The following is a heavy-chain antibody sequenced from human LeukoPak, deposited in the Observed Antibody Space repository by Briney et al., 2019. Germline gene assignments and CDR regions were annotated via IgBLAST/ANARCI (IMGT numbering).Heavy chain of an antibody. CDR1: GFIFEDYA. CDR3: ARDPNSWIQSFVDY. CDR2: INSDGSST. D-gene: IGHD5-18*01. Sequence: GGSLRLSCTASGFIFEDYALHWVRQAPGKGLVWVSRINSDGSSTSYADSVKGRFTISRDNAKNTLYLQMNSLRAEDTAVYYCARDPNSWIQSFVDYWGQGTLVTVSS. J-gene: IGHJ4*02. V-gene: IGHV3-74*01.